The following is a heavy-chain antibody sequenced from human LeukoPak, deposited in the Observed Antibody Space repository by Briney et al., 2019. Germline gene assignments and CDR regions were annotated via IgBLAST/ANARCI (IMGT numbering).Heavy chain of an antibody. CDR3: AKHAEDGYNHIDY. CDR2: IKQDGSEK. CDR1: GFTFSSYW. V-gene: IGHV3-7*01. J-gene: IGHJ4*02. D-gene: IGHD5-24*01. Sequence: PGGSLRLSCAASGFTFSSYWMSWVRQAPGKGLEWVANIKQDGSEKYYVDSVKGRFTISRDNSKNTLYLQMNSLRAEDTAVYYCAKHAEDGYNHIDYWGQGALVTVSS.